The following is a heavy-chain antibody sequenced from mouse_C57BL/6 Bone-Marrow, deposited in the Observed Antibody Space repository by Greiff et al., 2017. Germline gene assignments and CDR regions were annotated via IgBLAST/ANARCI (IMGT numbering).Heavy chain of an antibody. CDR1: GFTFSDYY. CDR2: INYDGSST. Sequence: EVKLVESEGGLVQPGSSMKLSCTASGFTFSDYYMAWVRQVPEKGLEWVANINYDGSSTFYLDSLKSRFIISIDNAKNILYLQMRSLKSEDTATYYCARDKGLYAMDYWGQGTSVTVSS. D-gene: IGHD3-3*01. V-gene: IGHV5-16*01. CDR3: ARDKGLYAMDY. J-gene: IGHJ4*01.